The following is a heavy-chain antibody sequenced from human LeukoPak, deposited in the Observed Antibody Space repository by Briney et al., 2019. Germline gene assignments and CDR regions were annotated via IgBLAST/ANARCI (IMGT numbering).Heavy chain of an antibody. J-gene: IGHJ4*02. CDR3: AKTYGSGSPGAYYFDY. CDR2: ISWDGGST. Sequence: GGSLRLSCAASGFTFDDYAMHWVRQAPGKGLEWVSLISWDGGSTYYADSVKGRFTISRDNSKNSLYLQMNSLRAEDTALYYCAKTYGSGSPGAYYFDYWGQGTLVTVSS. V-gene: IGHV3-43D*03. CDR1: GFTFDDYA. D-gene: IGHD3-10*01.